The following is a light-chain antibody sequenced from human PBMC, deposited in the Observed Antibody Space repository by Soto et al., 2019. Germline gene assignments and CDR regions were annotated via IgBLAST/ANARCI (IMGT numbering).Light chain of an antibody. CDR2: ATS. J-gene: IGKJ4*01. CDR1: QGIAPY. V-gene: IGKV1-27*01. CDR3: QKYNSAPLT. Sequence: GDRVTITCRASQGIAPYLAWFQQKPGKFPKLLISATSTLQSGVPSRFSGSGSGTDFTLTVTSLQPEDVGTYYCQKYNSAPLTFGGGTKVEIK.